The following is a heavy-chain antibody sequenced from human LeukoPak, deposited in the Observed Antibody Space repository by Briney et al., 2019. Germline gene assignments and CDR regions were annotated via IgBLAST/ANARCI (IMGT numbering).Heavy chain of an antibody. V-gene: IGHV3-21*01. J-gene: IGHJ4*02. CDR3: ARYSHYYDSSGPQGY. Sequence: GGSLRLSCAASGFTVSSNYMSWVRQAPGKGLEWVSSISSTSNYMYYADSLKGRFTISRDNAKNSLYLQMNSLRAEDTAVYYYARYSHYYDSSGPQGYWGQGTLVTVSS. CDR1: GFTVSSNY. D-gene: IGHD3-22*01. CDR2: ISSTSNYM.